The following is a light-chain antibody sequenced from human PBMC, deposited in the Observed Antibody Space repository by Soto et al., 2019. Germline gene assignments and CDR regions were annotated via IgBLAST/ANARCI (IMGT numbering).Light chain of an antibody. CDR2: DAS. J-gene: IGKJ1*01. CDR3: QQRSKWPPVRT. Sequence: EIVLTQSPATLSLSPGERATLSCRASQSVSSYLAWYQQKPGQAPRLLIYDASNRATGIPARFSGSGSGTDFTLTISSLEPEDFAVYYCQQRSKWPPVRTFGQGTKVDIK. CDR1: QSVSSY. V-gene: IGKV3-11*01.